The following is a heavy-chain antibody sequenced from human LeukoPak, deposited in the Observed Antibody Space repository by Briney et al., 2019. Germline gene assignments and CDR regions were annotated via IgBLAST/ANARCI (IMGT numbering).Heavy chain of an antibody. J-gene: IGHJ4*02. CDR2: IYTSGST. CDR3: AGDTMVRGVIMY. V-gene: IGHV4-4*07. D-gene: IGHD3-10*01. CDR1: GGSISRYY. Sequence: KTSETLSLTCTVSGGSISRYYWSWIRQPAGKGLEWIGRIYTSGSTNYNPSLKSRVTMSVDTSKNQFSLKLSSVTAADTAVYYCAGDTMVRGVIMYWGQGTLVTVSS.